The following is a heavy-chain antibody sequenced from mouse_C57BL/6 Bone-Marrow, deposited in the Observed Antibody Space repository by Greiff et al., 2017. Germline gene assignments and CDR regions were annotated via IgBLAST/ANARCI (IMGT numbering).Heavy chain of an antibody. D-gene: IGHD2-4*01. CDR1: GYAFTNYL. CDR2: INPGSGGT. Sequence: QVQLQQSGAELVRPGTSVKVSCKASGYAFTNYLIDWVKQRTGQGLEWIGVINPGSGGTNYNKKFKGKATLTADKSSSTAYMQHSSLTYEDSAVYFCARRRIYYDYDEAYWGQGTTLTVSS. J-gene: IGHJ2*01. V-gene: IGHV1-54*01. CDR3: ARRRIYYDYDEAY.